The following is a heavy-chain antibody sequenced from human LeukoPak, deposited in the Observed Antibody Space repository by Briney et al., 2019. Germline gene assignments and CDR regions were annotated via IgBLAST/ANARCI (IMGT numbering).Heavy chain of an antibody. CDR2: ISGSSSTI. D-gene: IGHD4-23*01. J-gene: IGHJ4*02. V-gene: IGHV3-48*04. Sequence: QPGGSLRLSCAASGFTFSSYSMNWVRQAPGKGLEWGSYISGSSSTIYYADSVKGRFTISRDNAKNSLYLQMNSLRAEDTAVYYCARDYGGNSDFDYWGQGTLVTVSS. CDR3: ARDYGGNSDFDY. CDR1: GFTFSSYS.